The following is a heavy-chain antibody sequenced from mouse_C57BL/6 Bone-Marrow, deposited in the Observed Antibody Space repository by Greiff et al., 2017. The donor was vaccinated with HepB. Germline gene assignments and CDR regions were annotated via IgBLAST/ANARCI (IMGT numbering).Heavy chain of an antibody. CDR1: GFSLTSYG. CDR2: IWSGGST. Sequence: QVQLKESGPGLVQPSQSLSITCTVSGFSLTSYGVHWVRQSPGKGLEWLGVIWSGGSTVYNAAFISRLSISKDNSKSQVFFKMNSLQADDTAIYYCARYYYGSSYDYAMDYWGQGTSVTVSS. J-gene: IGHJ4*01. CDR3: ARYYYGSSYDYAMDY. V-gene: IGHV2-2*01. D-gene: IGHD1-1*01.